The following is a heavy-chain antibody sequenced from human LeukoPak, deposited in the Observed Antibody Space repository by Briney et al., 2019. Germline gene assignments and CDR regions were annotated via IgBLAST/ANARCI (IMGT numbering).Heavy chain of an antibody. J-gene: IGHJ5*02. CDR2: ISSSGNTI. Sequence: PGGSLRLSCAASWFTYYRHEMNDVRQALRKGLEWVSYISSSGNTIYYADSVKGRFTISRDNDKHSLYLQMTSLRAETTAVYCSARGGETGSSPDAFDPWGQGTLVTVSS. D-gene: IGHD6-6*01. CDR3: ARGGETGSSPDAFDP. V-gene: IGHV3-48*03. CDR1: WFTYYRHE.